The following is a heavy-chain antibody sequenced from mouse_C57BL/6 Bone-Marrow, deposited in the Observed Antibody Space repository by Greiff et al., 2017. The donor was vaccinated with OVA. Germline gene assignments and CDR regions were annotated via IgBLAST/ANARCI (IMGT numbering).Heavy chain of an antibody. V-gene: IGHV5-4*01. CDR1: GFTFSSYA. CDR2: ISDGGSYT. CDR3: ARGLLRCYYIDY. J-gene: IGHJ2*01. Sequence: EVQVVESGGGLVKPGGSLKLSCAASGFTFSSYAMSWVRQTPEKRLEWVATISDGGSYTYYPANVKGRFTISRDNANNNMYKQMSHLKTEETAMYNCARGLLRCYYIDYWGQGTTLTVSS. D-gene: IGHD2-3*01.